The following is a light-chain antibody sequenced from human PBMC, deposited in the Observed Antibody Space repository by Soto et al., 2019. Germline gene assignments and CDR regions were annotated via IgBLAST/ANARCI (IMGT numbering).Light chain of an antibody. CDR3: QQYGSSPPLT. CDR1: QSVSSF. J-gene: IGKJ4*01. Sequence: EIVLTQSPGTLSLSPGERATLSCRASQSVSSFLAWYQQKPGQAPRLLIYGASSRATGIPDRFSGSGSGTDFTLTISRLEPEDFAVYYCQQYGSSPPLTFGGGTKVEIK. V-gene: IGKV3-20*01. CDR2: GAS.